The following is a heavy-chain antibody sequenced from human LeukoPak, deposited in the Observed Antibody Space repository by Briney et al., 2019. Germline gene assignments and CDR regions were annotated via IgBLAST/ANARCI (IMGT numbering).Heavy chain of an antibody. D-gene: IGHD4-17*01. CDR2: IYYSGRT. CDR1: GGSISSDY. Sequence: NPSETLSLTCKVSGGSISSDYWTWIRQSPGKGLEWIGYIYYSGRTNYNPSLKSRVTISVDTSKRQFSLKLRSVTVADTAVYYCASGYGDYSLWGQGTLVTVSS. J-gene: IGHJ4*02. V-gene: IGHV4-59*01. CDR3: ASGYGDYSL.